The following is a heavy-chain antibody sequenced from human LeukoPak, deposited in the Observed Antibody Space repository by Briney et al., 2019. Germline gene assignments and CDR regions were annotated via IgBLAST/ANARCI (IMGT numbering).Heavy chain of an antibody. CDR3: ARGIIAAAGFAGPSFDY. V-gene: IGHV4-4*07. CDR2: IYTSGST. J-gene: IGHJ4*02. D-gene: IGHD6-13*01. Sequence: PSETLSLTCTVSGGSISSYYWSWIRQPAGKGLELIGRIYTSGSTNYNPSLKSRVTMSVDTSKNQFSLKLSSVTAADTAVYYCARGIIAAAGFAGPSFDYWGQGTLVTVSS. CDR1: GGSISSYY.